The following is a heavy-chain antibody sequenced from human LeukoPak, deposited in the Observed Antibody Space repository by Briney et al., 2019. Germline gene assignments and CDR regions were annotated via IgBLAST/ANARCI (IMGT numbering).Heavy chain of an antibody. Sequence: SQTLSLTCTVSSDSISSGDYYWSWIRQPAGKGLEFIGYINKKGGTFYNPPLRSQVSISIDTSKNQFSLKLTSVTAADTAVYLCAREHKSYGDYPYYFDSWGQGTLVTVSS. CDR2: INKKGGT. D-gene: IGHD4-17*01. CDR1: SDSISSGDYY. V-gene: IGHV4-30-4*01. CDR3: AREHKSYGDYPYYFDS. J-gene: IGHJ4*02.